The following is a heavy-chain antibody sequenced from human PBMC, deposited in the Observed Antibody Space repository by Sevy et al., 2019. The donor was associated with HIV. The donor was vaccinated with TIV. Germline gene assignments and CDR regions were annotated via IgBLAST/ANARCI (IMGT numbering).Heavy chain of an antibody. J-gene: IGHJ4*02. V-gene: IGHV4-4*07. CDR1: GGSISLYY. D-gene: IGHD3-16*01. CDR3: AREAKLGAPLGY. CDR2: IYGSGST. Sequence: SETLSLTYTVSGGSISLYYWSWIRQPAGKGLEWIGHIYGSGSTSYNPSLKSRVTMSVDTSQNQISLKLTSVTAAETAVYYCAREAKLGAPLGYWGQGTLVTVSS.